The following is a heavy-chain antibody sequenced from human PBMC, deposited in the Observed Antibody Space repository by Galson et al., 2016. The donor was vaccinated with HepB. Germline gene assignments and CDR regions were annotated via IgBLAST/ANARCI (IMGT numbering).Heavy chain of an antibody. V-gene: IGHV4-31*03. CDR1: GGSISSGASY. Sequence: LTCTVSGGSISSGASYWSWIRQHPGEGLEWIGYIYSSGNTYYSPSLASRVTMSLDTPKNEFSLKLTSVTAADTAVYYCAGAVTVVNPDAFDIWGQGTMVTVSS. CDR3: AGAVTVVNPDAFDI. J-gene: IGHJ3*02. CDR2: IYSSGNT. D-gene: IGHD4-23*01.